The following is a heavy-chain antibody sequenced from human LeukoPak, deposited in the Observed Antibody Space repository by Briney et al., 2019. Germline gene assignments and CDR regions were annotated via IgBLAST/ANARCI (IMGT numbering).Heavy chain of an antibody. Sequence: SVKVSCKASGGTFSSYAISWVRQAPGQGLEWMGGIIPIFGTANYAQKFQGRVTITADESTSTAYMELSSLRSEDTAVYYCATQGRDYDFRNGYYTFDYWGQGTLVTVSS. V-gene: IGHV1-69*01. CDR3: ATQGRDYDFRNGYYTFDY. CDR1: GGTFSSYA. D-gene: IGHD3-3*01. J-gene: IGHJ4*02. CDR2: IIPIFGTA.